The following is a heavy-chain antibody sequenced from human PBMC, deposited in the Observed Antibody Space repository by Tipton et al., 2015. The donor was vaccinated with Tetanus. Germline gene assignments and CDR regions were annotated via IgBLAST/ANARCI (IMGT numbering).Heavy chain of an antibody. D-gene: IGHD5-12*01. CDR3: ARENGGYDYYYYYGMDV. CDR1: GFTFSSYS. Sequence: VQLVQSGGGLVKPGGSLRLSCAASGFTFSSYSMNWVRQAPGKGLEWVSSISSSSSYIYYADSVKGRFTISRDNAKNSLYLQMNSLRAEDTAVYYCARENGGYDYYYYYGMDVWGQGTTVTVSS. CDR2: ISSSSSYI. J-gene: IGHJ6*02. V-gene: IGHV3-21*01.